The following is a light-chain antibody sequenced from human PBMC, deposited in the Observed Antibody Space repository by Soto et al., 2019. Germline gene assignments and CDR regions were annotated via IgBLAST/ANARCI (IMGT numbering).Light chain of an antibody. CDR1: QSVSSN. V-gene: IGKV3-15*01. CDR3: QQYYTWPLT. Sequence: DIVMTKSPATLSVSPGERATLSCRASQSVSSNLAWYQQKPGQAPRLLIYGASSRATGIPVRFSGSGSGTEFTLTISSLQSEDFAVYYCQQYYTWPLTFGQGTRLEIK. CDR2: GAS. J-gene: IGKJ5*01.